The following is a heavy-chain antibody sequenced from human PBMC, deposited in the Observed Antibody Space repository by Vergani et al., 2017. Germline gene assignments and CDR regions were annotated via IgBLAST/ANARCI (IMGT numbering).Heavy chain of an antibody. V-gene: IGHV3-30*03. D-gene: IGHD6-6*01. CDR3: ARDFNIPGRPGVVWFDY. Sequence: QVQLVESGGGMVQPGRSLRLSCAASGFTFSSYGMHWVRQAPGKGLEWVAVISYDGSKKYYADSVKGRFTISRDNSKNTLYLQMNSLRAEDTAVYYCARDFNIPGRPGVVWFDYWGQGTLVTVSS. CDR2: ISYDGSKK. CDR1: GFTFSSYG. J-gene: IGHJ4*02.